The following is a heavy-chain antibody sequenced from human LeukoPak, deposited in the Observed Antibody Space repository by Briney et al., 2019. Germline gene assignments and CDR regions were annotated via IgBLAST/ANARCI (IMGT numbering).Heavy chain of an antibody. CDR3: ARSPYYGSGSYIGNNWFDP. CDR2: INHSGST. CDR1: GGSFSNYY. D-gene: IGHD3-10*01. Sequence: SETLSLTCAVYGGSFSNYYWSWIRQPPGKGLEWIGEINHSGSTNYNPSLKSRVTISVDTSKNQFSLKLSSVTAADTAVYYCARSPYYGSGSYIGNNWFDPWGQGTLVTVSS. J-gene: IGHJ5*02. V-gene: IGHV4-34*01.